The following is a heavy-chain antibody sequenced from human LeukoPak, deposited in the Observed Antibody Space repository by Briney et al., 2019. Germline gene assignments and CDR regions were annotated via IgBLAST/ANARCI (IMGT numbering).Heavy chain of an antibody. CDR3: ARGGYDILTGYYFDY. CDR1: GGTFSSYA. D-gene: IGHD3-9*01. CDR2: IIPIFGTA. V-gene: IGHV1-69*06. J-gene: IGHJ4*02. Sequence: SVKVSCKASGGTFSSYAISWVRQAPGQGLEWMEGIIPIFGTANYAQKFQGRATITADKSTSTAYMELSSLRSEDTAVYYCARGGYDILTGYYFDYWGQGTLVTVSS.